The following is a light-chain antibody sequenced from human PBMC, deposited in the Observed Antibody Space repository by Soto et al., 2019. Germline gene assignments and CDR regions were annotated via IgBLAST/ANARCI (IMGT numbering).Light chain of an antibody. CDR1: SGDVGRSDV. Sequence: QSVLTQPASVSGSPGQSITISCTGTSGDVGRSDVVSWYQQHPGKAPKLMIYEVTKRPSGVSNRFSASKSGNTASLTISGLQAEDEADYYCCSYADRTTLFGGGTKVTVL. CDR3: CSYADRTTL. CDR2: EVT. V-gene: IGLV2-23*02. J-gene: IGLJ2*01.